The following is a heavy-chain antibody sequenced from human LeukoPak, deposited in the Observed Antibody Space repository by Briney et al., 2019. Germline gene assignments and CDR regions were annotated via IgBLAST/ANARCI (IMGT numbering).Heavy chain of an antibody. D-gene: IGHD3-3*01. CDR3: ARDYYDFWSGYSAHDAFDI. CDR1: GGTFSSYA. V-gene: IGHV1-69*01. Sequence: SVKVSCKASGGTFSSYAISWVRQAPGQGLEWMGGIIPIFGTANYAQKFQGRVTITADESTSTAYMELSSLRSEDTAVYYCARDYYDFWSGYSAHDAFDIWGQGTMVTVSS. CDR2: IIPIFGTA. J-gene: IGHJ3*02.